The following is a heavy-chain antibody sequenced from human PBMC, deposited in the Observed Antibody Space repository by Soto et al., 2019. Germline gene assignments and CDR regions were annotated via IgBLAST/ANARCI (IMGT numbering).Heavy chain of an antibody. CDR3: ARDGFLLGSLVVVTAIAANFDY. J-gene: IGHJ4*02. D-gene: IGHD2-21*02. Sequence: QVQLVQSGAEVKKPGASVKVSCKASGYTFTSYGISWVRQAPGQGLEWMGWISAYNGNTNYAQKLQGRVTMTTDTSTSTDYMELRSLRSDDTAVYYCARDGFLLGSLVVVTAIAANFDYWGQGTLVTVSS. CDR2: ISAYNGNT. CDR1: GYTFTSYG. V-gene: IGHV1-18*01.